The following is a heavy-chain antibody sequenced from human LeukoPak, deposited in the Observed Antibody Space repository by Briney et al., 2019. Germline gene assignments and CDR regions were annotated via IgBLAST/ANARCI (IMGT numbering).Heavy chain of an antibody. CDR1: GFTFSSCA. Sequence: GGSLRLSXAASGFTFSSCAMSWVRQAPGKGVEWVSAISGSGGSTYYADSVKGRFTISRDNSKNTLYLQMNSLRAEDTAVYYCAKDRMIVVVITTFDYWGQGTLVTVSS. CDR3: AKDRMIVVVITTFDY. V-gene: IGHV3-23*01. D-gene: IGHD3-22*01. CDR2: ISGSGGST. J-gene: IGHJ4*02.